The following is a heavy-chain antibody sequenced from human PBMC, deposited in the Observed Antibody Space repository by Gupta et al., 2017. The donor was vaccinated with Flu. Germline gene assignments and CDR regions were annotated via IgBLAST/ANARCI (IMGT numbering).Heavy chain of an antibody. D-gene: IGHD2-2*01. CDR1: GFTFSTYW. J-gene: IGHJ6*02. Sequence: EVQLVESGGGLVQPGGSLRLSCAASGFTFSTYWMHWVRQAPGKGLVWVSRINSDGGSTSYADSVKGRFTISRDNAKNTLYLQMNSLRAEDTAVYYCARAVPPGIDYYYYGMDVWGQGTTVTVSS. CDR3: ARAVPPGIDYYYYGMDV. V-gene: IGHV3-74*01. CDR2: INSDGGST.